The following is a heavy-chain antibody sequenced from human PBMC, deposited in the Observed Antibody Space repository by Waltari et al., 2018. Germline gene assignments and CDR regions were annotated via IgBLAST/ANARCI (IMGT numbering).Heavy chain of an antibody. CDR3: AKGGRAIVVVPAAFDY. CDR1: GFTFSSYG. J-gene: IGHJ4*02. Sequence: QVQLVESGGGVVQPGGSLRLSCAASGFTFSSYGMHWVRQAPGKGLEWVAFIRYDGSNKYYADSGKGRFTISRDNSKNTLYLQMNSLRAEDTAVYYCAKGGRAIVVVPAAFDYWGQGTLVTVSS. CDR2: IRYDGSNK. D-gene: IGHD2-2*01. V-gene: IGHV3-30*02.